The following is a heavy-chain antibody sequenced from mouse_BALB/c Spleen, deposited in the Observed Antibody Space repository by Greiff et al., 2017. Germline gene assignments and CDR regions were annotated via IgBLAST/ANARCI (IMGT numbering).Heavy chain of an antibody. D-gene: IGHD2-10*02. V-gene: IGHV5-17*02. CDR1: GFTFSSFG. CDR3: ATYGNYGY. J-gene: IGHJ2*01. Sequence: EVQLVESGGGLVQPGGSRKLSCAASGFTFSSFGMHWVRQAPEKGLEWVAYISSGSSTIYYADTVKGRFTISRDNPKNTLFLQMTSLRSEDTAMYYCATYGNYGYWGQGTTLTVSS. CDR2: ISSGSSTI.